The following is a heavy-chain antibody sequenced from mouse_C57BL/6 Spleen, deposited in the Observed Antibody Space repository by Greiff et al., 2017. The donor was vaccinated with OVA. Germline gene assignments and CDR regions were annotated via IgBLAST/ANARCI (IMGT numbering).Heavy chain of an antibody. CDR2: IDPSDSYT. J-gene: IGHJ2*01. Sequence: QVHVQQPGAELVRPGSSVKLSCKASGYTFTSYWMHWVKQRPGQGLEWIGVIDPSDSYTNYNHKFKGKAPLTVDTSSSTAYMQLSSLTSEDSAVYDCASAYYRNNDCDYWGQGTTLTVSA. CDR3: ASAYYRNNDCDY. D-gene: IGHD2-5*01. CDR1: GYTFTSYW. V-gene: IGHV1-59*01.